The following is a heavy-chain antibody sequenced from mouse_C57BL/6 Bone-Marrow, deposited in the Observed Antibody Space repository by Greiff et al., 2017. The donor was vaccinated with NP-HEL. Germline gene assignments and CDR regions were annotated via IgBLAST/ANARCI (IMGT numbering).Heavy chain of an antibody. D-gene: IGHD2-3*01. CDR3: ARLPDGYYFYYAMDY. CDR2: IDPSDSYT. V-gene: IGHV1-50*01. CDR1: GYTFTSYW. Sequence: QVQLQQPGAELVKPGASVKLSCKASGYTFTSYWMQWVKQRPGQGLEWIGEIDPSDSYTNYNQKFKGKATLTVDTSSSPAYMQLSSLTSEDSAVYYCARLPDGYYFYYAMDYWGQGTSVTVSS. J-gene: IGHJ4*01.